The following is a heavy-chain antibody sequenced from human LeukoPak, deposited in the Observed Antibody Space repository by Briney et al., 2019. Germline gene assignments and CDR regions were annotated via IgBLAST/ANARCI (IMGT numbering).Heavy chain of an antibody. V-gene: IGHV4-30-2*01. CDR1: GGTISSGGYY. D-gene: IGHD5-24*01. Sequence: SQTLSLTCTVSGGTISSGGYYWSWIRQPPGKGLEWIGYIYHSGSTYYNPSLKSRVTISVDRSKNQFSLKLSSVTAADTAVYYCARGGMAYGGFDYWGQGTLVTVSS. J-gene: IGHJ4*02. CDR2: IYHSGST. CDR3: ARGGMAYGGFDY.